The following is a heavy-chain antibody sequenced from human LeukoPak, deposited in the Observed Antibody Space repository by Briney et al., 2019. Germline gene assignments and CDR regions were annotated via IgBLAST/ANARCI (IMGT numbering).Heavy chain of an antibody. CDR1: GFTFSSYW. J-gene: IGHJ6*02. V-gene: IGHV3-74*01. CDR3: ARADTSGYSYENYGMDV. CDR2: INSDGSST. D-gene: IGHD5-18*01. Sequence: GGSLRLSCAASGFTFSSYWMHWVRQAPGKGLVWVSRINSDGSSTSYADSVKGRFTISRDNAKNTLYLQMNSLRAEDTAVYYCARADTSGYSYENYGMDVWGQGTTVTVSS.